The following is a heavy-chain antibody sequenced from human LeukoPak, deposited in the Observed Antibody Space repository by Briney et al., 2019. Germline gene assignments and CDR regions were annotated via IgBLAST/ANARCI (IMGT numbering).Heavy chain of an antibody. J-gene: IGHJ4*02. D-gene: IGHD1-1*01. CDR2: IRLDGSNI. Sequence: PGGSLRLSCAASGFTFSSHAMHWVRQAPGKGLEWVAYIRLDGSNIQYADSVKGRFTISRDNSKKTLSLQMNSLRAEDTAVYHCSKGGVRGTYYFDDWGQGTLVTASS. CDR1: GFTFSSHA. V-gene: IGHV3-30*02. CDR3: SKGGVRGTYYFDD.